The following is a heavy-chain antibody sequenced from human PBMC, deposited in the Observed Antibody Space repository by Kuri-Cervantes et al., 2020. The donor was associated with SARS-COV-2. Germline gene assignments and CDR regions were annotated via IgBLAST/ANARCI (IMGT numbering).Heavy chain of an antibody. J-gene: IGHJ4*02. D-gene: IGHD1-26*01. V-gene: IGHV4-34*01. CDR2: INHSGST. Sequence: ESLKISCAASGFTFSSYSMNWVRQAPGKGLEWIGEINHSGSTNYNPSLKSRVTISVDTSKNQFSLKLSSVTAADTAVYYCARGGGGSYCDFDYWGQGTLVTVSS. CDR3: ARGGGGSYCDFDY. CDR1: GFTFSSYS.